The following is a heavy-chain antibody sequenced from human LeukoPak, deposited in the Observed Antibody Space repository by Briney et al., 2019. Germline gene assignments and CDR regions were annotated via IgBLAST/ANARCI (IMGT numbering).Heavy chain of an antibody. J-gene: IGHJ4*02. V-gene: IGHV3-23*01. CDR3: ARESIAVAGAPFDY. CDR1: GFTFSDYA. CDR2: ISGSGGST. Sequence: GGSLRLSCAASGFTFSDYAMSWVRQAPGKGLEWVSGISGSGGSTYSADSVKGRFTISRDSSKNTLYLQMNSLRAEDTAVYYCARESIAVAGAPFDYWGQGTLVTVSS. D-gene: IGHD6-19*01.